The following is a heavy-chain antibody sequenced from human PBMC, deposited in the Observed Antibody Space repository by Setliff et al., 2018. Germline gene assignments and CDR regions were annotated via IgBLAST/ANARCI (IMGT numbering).Heavy chain of an antibody. D-gene: IGHD1-1*01. CDR1: GGSLRNNF. J-gene: IGHJ5*01. CDR3: ASRTTGPGGWFDY. V-gene: IGHV4-39*01. CDR2: IYYTGTT. Sequence: PSETLSLTCTVSGGSLRNNFWGWIRQSPGKGLEWIGTIYYTGTTYYGPSLKSRVTISVDTSKNQFSLRLTSVTAADTAIYYCASRTTGPGGWFDYWGQGALVTVSS.